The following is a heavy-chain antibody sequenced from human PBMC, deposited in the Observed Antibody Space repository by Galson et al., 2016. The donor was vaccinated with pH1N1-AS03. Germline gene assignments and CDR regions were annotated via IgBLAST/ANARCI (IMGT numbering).Heavy chain of an antibody. V-gene: IGHV1-69*04. D-gene: IGHD6-19*01. J-gene: IGHJ4*02. Sequence: SVKVSCKASGGTFNAISWVRQAPGQGLEWMGRVIPILGIANYAQKFQGRVTITADKSTSTVYMELSSLRSEDTALYYCAREIHFSGPLDYWGQGTLVTVSS. CDR1: GGTFNA. CDR2: VIPILGIA. CDR3: AREIHFSGPLDY.